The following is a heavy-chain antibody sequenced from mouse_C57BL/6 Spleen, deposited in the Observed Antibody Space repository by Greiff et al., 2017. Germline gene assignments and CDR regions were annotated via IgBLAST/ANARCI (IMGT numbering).Heavy chain of an antibody. CDR2: FYPGSGSI. V-gene: IGHV1-62-2*01. CDR3: ARHYYDSLYYFDY. J-gene: IGHJ2*01. Sequence: VQLQQSGAELVKPGASVKLSCKASGYTFTESTIHWVKQRSGQGLEWIGWFYPGSGSIRYNETFKYKATLTAYKSSSTVYMELSRLTSEDSAVYFCARHYYDSLYYFDYWGQGTTLTVSS. CDR1: GYTFTEST. D-gene: IGHD2-4*01.